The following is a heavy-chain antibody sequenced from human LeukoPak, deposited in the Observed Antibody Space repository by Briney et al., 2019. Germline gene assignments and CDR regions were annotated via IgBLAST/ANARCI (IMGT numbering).Heavy chain of an antibody. CDR2: INPNSGGT. D-gene: IGHD3-22*01. V-gene: IGHV1-2*02. CDR1: GYTFTTNY. Sequence: ASVKVSCKASGYTFTTNYMHWVRQAPGQGLEWMGWINPNSGGTMYAQKFQGRVTMTRDTSISTAYMELNRLRSDDTAVFYCAGDFYYDTKGAFDIWGQGTMVTVSS. CDR3: AGDFYYDTKGAFDI. J-gene: IGHJ3*02.